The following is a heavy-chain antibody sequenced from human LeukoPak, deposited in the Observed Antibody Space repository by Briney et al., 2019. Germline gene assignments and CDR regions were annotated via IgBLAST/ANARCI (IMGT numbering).Heavy chain of an antibody. CDR3: AKDFAVAGPPYYLDY. Sequence: PGGSLRLSCAASGFTFSSYAMSWVRQAPRKGLEWVSAISGSGGSTYYADSVKGRFTISRDNSKNTLYLQMNSLRAEDTAVYYCAKDFAVAGPPYYLDYWGQGTLVTVSS. CDR2: ISGSGGST. J-gene: IGHJ4*02. D-gene: IGHD6-19*01. V-gene: IGHV3-23*01. CDR1: GFTFSSYA.